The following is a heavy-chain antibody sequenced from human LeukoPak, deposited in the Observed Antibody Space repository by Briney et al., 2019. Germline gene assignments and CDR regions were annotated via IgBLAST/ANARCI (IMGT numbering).Heavy chain of an antibody. V-gene: IGHV5-51*01. D-gene: IGHD3-10*01. CDR1: GYSFTIYW. CDR2: IYYGDSDI. Sequence: GASLKISCKGSGYSFTIYWIGWVRQMPGKGLEWMGIIYYGDSDIRYSPSFQGQVTISDDKSISTAYLQWSSLKAADTAMYYCASGTLWYYYGMDVWGQGTTVTVSS. J-gene: IGHJ6*02. CDR3: ASGTLWYYYGMDV.